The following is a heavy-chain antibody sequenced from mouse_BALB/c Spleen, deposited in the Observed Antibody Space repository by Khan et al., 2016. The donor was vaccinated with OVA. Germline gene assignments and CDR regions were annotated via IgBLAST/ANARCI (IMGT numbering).Heavy chain of an antibody. CDR1: GFSLTSYG. V-gene: IGHV2-6-1*01. D-gene: IGHD4-1*01. CDR2: IWSDGST. Sequence: QVQLKQSGPGLVAPSQSLSITCTISGFSLTSYGVHWVRQPPGKGLEWLVVIWSDGSTTYNSALKSRLSISKDNSKSQVFLKMNSLQTDDTAMYYCARQASWGHWYFDVWGAGTTVTVSS. J-gene: IGHJ1*01. CDR3: ARQASWGHWYFDV.